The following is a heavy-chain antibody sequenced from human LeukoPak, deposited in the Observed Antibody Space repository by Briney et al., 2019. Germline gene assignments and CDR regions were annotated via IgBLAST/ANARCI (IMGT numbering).Heavy chain of an antibody. J-gene: IGHJ4*02. CDR2: IYYSGST. CDR3: ARGYDSSGYYFG. V-gene: IGHV4-59*08. CDR1: GGSFSGYY. Sequence: PSETLSLTCAVYGGSFSGYYWSWIRQPPGKGLEWIGYIYYSGSTNYNPSLKSRVTISVDTSKNQFSLKLSSVTAADTAVYYCARGYDSSGYYFGWGQGTLVTVSS. D-gene: IGHD3-22*01.